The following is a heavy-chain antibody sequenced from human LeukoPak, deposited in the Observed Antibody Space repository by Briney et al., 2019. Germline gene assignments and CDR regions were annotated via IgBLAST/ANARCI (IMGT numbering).Heavy chain of an antibody. Sequence: ASVKVSCKASGYTLTSYVISWVRQAPGQGLEWMGWISAYNGNTNYAQKLQGRVTMTTDTSTSTAYMELRSLRSDDTAVYYCARDRGGKYYYDSSGYYPDAFDIWGQGTMVTVSS. D-gene: IGHD3-22*01. CDR2: ISAYNGNT. J-gene: IGHJ3*02. CDR3: ARDRGGKYYYDSSGYYPDAFDI. CDR1: GYTLTSYV. V-gene: IGHV1-18*01.